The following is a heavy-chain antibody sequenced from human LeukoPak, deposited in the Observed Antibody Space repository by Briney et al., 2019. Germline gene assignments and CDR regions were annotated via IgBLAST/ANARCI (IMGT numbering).Heavy chain of an antibody. D-gene: IGHD1-26*01. CDR2: IRYDGINK. J-gene: IGHJ5*02. V-gene: IGHV3-30*02. CDR3: AKAPGGLFDP. CDR1: GFTFSSYG. Sequence: GGSLRLSCAASGFTFSSYGMHWVRQAPGKGLEWVAFIRYDGINKYYADSVKGRFTISRDNSKNTLYLQMNSLRTEDTAVYYCAKAPGGLFDPWGQGTLVTVSS.